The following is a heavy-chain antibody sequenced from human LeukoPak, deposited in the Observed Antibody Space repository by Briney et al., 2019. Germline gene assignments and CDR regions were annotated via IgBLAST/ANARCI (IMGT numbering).Heavy chain of an antibody. Sequence: PSETLSLTCTVSGGSISSYYWSWIRQPAGMGLEWIGRIHTSGSTFYNPSLKSRVTMSVDASKNQFSLKLSSVTAADTAIYYCARGPTMGATYFENWGQGIRVIVSS. CDR3: ARGPTMGATYFEN. CDR1: GGSISSYY. D-gene: IGHD1-26*01. J-gene: IGHJ4*02. CDR2: IHTSGST. V-gene: IGHV4-4*07.